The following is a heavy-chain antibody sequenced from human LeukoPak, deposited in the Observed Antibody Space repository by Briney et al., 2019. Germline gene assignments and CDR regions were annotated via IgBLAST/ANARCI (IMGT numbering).Heavy chain of an antibody. D-gene: IGHD3-22*01. Sequence: GSLRLSCAASGFTFSNAWMNWVRQAPGKGLEWVGRIKSKTDGGTTDYAAPVKGRFTISRDDSKNTLYLQMNSLKTEDTAVYYCTTGPLFNYYDSSGYSLSNDYWGQGTLVTVSS. V-gene: IGHV3-15*07. J-gene: IGHJ4*02. CDR1: GFTFSNAW. CDR2: IKSKTDGGTT. CDR3: TTGPLFNYYDSSGYSLSNDY.